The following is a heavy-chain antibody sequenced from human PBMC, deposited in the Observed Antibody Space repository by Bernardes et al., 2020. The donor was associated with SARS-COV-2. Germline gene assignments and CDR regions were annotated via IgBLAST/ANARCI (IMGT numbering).Heavy chain of an antibody. CDR1: GFSFSGSA. CDR2: IRTKANDYAT. CDR3: ASTDIVAYGMDV. D-gene: IGHD2-15*01. V-gene: IGHV3-73*01. J-gene: IGHJ6*02. Sequence: GGSLRLSCAASGFSFSGSAMHWVRQASGKGLEWVGRIRTKANDYATAYAASLKGRFTISRDDSKNTAYLQMNSLKTEDTALYYCASTDIVAYGMDVWGQGTTVTASS.